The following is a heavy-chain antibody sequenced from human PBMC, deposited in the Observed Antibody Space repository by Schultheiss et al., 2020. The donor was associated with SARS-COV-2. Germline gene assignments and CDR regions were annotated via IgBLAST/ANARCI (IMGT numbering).Heavy chain of an antibody. CDR1: GFTFSSYS. V-gene: IGHV3-9*01. CDR2: ISWNSGSI. Sequence: GGSLRLSCAASGFTFSSYSMNWVRQAPGKGLEWVSGISWNSGSIGYADSVKGRFTISRDNAKNSLYLQMNSLRAEDTALYYCAKADRIAVALGDYYGMDVWGQGTTVTVSS. D-gene: IGHD6-19*01. J-gene: IGHJ6*02. CDR3: AKADRIAVALGDYYGMDV.